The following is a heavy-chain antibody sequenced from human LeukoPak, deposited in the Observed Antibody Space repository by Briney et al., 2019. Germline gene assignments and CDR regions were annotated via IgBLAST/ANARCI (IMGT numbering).Heavy chain of an antibody. CDR1: GGSISSYY. J-gene: IGHJ4*02. CDR2: IYYSGST. Sequence: SETLSLTCTVSGGSISSYYWSWIRQPPRKGLEWIGYIYYSGSTNYNPSLKSRVTISVDTSKNQFSLKLSSVTAADTAVDYCASLYSSSWRIDYWGQGTLVTVSS. V-gene: IGHV4-59*12. D-gene: IGHD6-13*01. CDR3: ASLYSSSWRIDY.